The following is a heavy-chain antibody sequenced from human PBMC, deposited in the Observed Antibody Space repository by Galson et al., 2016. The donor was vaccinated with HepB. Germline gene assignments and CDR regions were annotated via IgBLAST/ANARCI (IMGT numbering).Heavy chain of an antibody. CDR2: IRPMYATT. Sequence: SCKASGGTFRYYVFSWVRRAPGQGLEWMGEIRPMYATTNYAQRFQGRVTITADESTSTVYMELSSLRSEDTAIYYCTRDKGATYRFDYWGQGTLVTVSS. D-gene: IGHD4/OR15-4a*01. CDR1: GGTFRYYV. V-gene: IGHV1-69*01. J-gene: IGHJ4*02. CDR3: TRDKGATYRFDY.